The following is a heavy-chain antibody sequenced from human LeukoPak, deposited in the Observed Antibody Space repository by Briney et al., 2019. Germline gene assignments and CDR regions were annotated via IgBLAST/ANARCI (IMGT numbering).Heavy chain of an antibody. V-gene: IGHV3-53*01. Sequence: QSGGSLRLSCAASGFTVSSNYMSWVRQAPGKGLEWVSVIYSGGSTYYADSVKGRFTISRDNAKNSLYLQMNSLRDEDTAVYYCARDRIVGATKFDYWGQGTLVTVSS. CDR1: GFTVSSNY. CDR3: ARDRIVGATKFDY. D-gene: IGHD1-26*01. J-gene: IGHJ4*02. CDR2: IYSGGST.